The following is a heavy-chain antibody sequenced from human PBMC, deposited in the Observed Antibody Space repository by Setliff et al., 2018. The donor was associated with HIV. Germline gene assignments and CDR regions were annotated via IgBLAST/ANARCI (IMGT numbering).Heavy chain of an antibody. V-gene: IGHV4-59*11. CDR1: GGSISSHY. D-gene: IGHD1-7*01. CDR2: VYYIGST. Sequence: SETLSLTCTVSGGSISSHYWSWIRQPPGKGLEWIGYVYYIGSTNYSPSLKSQVTILLDTSKNQFSLRLDSLTAADTAVYYCARHRGMIGTTWYNHYMDVWGKGATVTVSS. CDR3: ARHRGMIGTTWYNHYMDV. J-gene: IGHJ6*03.